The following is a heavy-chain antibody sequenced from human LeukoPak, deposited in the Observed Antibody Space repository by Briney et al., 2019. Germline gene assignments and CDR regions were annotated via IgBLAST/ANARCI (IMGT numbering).Heavy chain of an antibody. CDR2: IWYDGSNK. CDR1: GFTFSSYG. D-gene: IGHD3-9*01. J-gene: IGHJ4*02. V-gene: IGHV3-33*01. CDR3: ARANYDILTGHKRDYFDY. Sequence: GRSLRLSCAASGFTFSSYGMHWVRQAPGKGLEWVAVIWYDGSNKYYADSVKGRFTISRDTSKNTLYLQMNSLRAEDTAVYYCARANYDILTGHKRDYFDYWGQGTLVTVSS.